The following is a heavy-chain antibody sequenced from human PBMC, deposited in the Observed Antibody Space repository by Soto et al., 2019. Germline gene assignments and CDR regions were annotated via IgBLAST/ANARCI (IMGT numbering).Heavy chain of an antibody. CDR2: INPNSGGT. V-gene: IGHV1-2*02. J-gene: IGHJ4*02. CDR3: ARDSQWLVPIYYFDY. Sequence: QEQLVQSGAEVKKPGASVKVSCKASGYIFTGYYIHWVRQAPGQGLEWMGWINPNSGGTYYAQKFQDRVTMTRDTSISTAFMELSRLTSDDTAIYYCARDSQWLVPIYYFDYWGQGTLVTVTS. CDR1: GYIFTGYY. D-gene: IGHD6-19*01.